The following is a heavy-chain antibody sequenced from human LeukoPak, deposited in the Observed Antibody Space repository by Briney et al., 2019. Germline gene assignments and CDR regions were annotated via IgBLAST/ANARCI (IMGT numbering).Heavy chain of an antibody. D-gene: IGHD3-3*01. CDR1: GFTFSSYG. V-gene: IGHV3-30*18. CDR2: ISYDGSNK. Sequence: PGRSLRLSCAASGFTFSSYGMHWVRQAPGKGLEWVAVISYDGSNKYYADSVKGRFTISRDNSKNTLYLQMNSLRAEDTAVYYCAKSGVVLYYYGMDVWGQGTTVTVSS. J-gene: IGHJ6*02. CDR3: AKSGVVLYYYGMDV.